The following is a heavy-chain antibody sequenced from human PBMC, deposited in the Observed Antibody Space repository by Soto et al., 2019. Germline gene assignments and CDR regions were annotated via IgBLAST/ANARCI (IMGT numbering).Heavy chain of an antibody. D-gene: IGHD3-10*01. CDR2: IDGSGGIT. J-gene: IGHJ4*02. V-gene: IGHV3-23*01. CDR1: GFTFGTTD. CDR3: VKNSGGFNI. Sequence: QLLQSGGGLVQPGGSLTLSCAASGFTFGTTDMSWVRQAPGEGLEWVSTIDGSGGITYYADSVKGRFTISRDNSRNTAYLQMNSLRGDDTALYYCVKNSGGFNIWGQGALVTVSS.